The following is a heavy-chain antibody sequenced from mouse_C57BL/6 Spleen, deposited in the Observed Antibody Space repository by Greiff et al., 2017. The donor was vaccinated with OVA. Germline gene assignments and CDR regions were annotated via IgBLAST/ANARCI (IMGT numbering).Heavy chain of an antibody. Sequence: EVKLEESGPGLVKPSQSLSLTCSVTGYSITSGYYWNWIRQFPGNKLEWMGYISYDGSNNYNPSLKNRISITRDTSKNQFFLKLNSVTTEDTATYYCAREGLFYYYGSEDFYVWGTGTTVTVST. D-gene: IGHD1-1*01. J-gene: IGHJ1*03. V-gene: IGHV3-6*01. CDR2: ISYDGSN. CDR3: AREGLFYYYGSEDFYV. CDR1: GYSITSGYY.